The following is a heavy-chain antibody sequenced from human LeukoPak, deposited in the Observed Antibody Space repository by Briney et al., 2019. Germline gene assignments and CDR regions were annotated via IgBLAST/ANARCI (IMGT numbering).Heavy chain of an antibody. J-gene: IGHJ3*02. Sequence: SETLSLTCTVSGGSISITSYYWGCIRQPPGKGLEWIGTISYSGISYYNPSLESRATISVDTSKNHFSLRVSPVTAADTAVYYCARRRLGHAFDIWGQGTMVTVSS. CDR3: ARRRLGHAFDI. D-gene: IGHD2-21*01. V-gene: IGHV4-39*02. CDR1: GGSISITSYY. CDR2: ISYSGIS.